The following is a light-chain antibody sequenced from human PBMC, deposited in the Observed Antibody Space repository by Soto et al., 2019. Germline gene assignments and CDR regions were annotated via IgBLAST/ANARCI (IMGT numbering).Light chain of an antibody. V-gene: IGKV1-39*01. J-gene: IGKJ4*01. CDR3: LQSYKILT. Sequence: DIQLTQSPASLSASVGDRVTITCRASDNIGSNLNWYQHQTGTAPKLLIYAASSLQGGVPSRFSGSGYGTQFTLTISGLQTEDFATYYCLQSYKILTFGGGTKVDIK. CDR2: AAS. CDR1: DNIGSN.